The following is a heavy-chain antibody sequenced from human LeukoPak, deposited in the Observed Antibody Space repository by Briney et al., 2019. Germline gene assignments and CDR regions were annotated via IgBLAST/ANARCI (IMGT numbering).Heavy chain of an antibody. J-gene: IGHJ4*02. CDR2: ISGSGGST. D-gene: IGHD3-9*01. V-gene: IGHV3-23*01. CDR1: GFTFSDYY. Sequence: PGGSLRLSCAASGFTFSDYYMSWVRQAPGKGLEWVSAISGSGGSTYYADSVKGRFTISRDNSKNTLYLQMNSLRAEDTAVYYCAKDLGTGILTGYDLLGYWGQGTLVTVSS. CDR3: AKDLGTGILTGYDLLGY.